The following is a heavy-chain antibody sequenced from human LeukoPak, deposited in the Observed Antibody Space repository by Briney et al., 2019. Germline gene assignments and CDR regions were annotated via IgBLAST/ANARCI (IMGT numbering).Heavy chain of an antibody. D-gene: IGHD3-22*01. CDR2: ISGSGGST. J-gene: IGHJ4*02. V-gene: IGHV3-23*01. Sequence: PGGSLRLSCAASGFTFNNYAMSWVRQAPGKGLEWVSAISGSGGSTYYTDSVTGRFTISRDNSKNTLYLQMNSLRAGDTALYYCASLDYFDSSDYGDYWGQGTLVTVPS. CDR3: ASLDYFDSSDYGDY. CDR1: GFTFNNYA.